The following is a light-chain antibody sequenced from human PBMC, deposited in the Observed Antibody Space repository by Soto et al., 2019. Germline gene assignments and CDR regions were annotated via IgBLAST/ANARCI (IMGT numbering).Light chain of an antibody. V-gene: IGLV2-8*01. CDR1: ASDIGRYNY. CDR3: NSYVGSNNYV. J-gene: IGLJ1*01. CDR2: EVT. Sequence: QSVLTQPPSASGSPVQSVTISCIGTASDIGRYNYDSWYQHHPGKAPKLIIYEVTKRPSGVPDRFSGSKSGNTASLTVSGLQADDEADYYCNSYVGSNNYVFGTGTKVTVL.